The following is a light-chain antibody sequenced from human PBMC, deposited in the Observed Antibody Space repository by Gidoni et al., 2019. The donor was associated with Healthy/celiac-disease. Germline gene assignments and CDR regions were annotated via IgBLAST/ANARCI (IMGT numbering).Light chain of an antibody. CDR3: LQSYSTPLHT. J-gene: IGKJ4*01. CDR1: QSISSY. CDR2: AAY. V-gene: IGKV1-39*01. Sequence: DIQMTQSPSSLSASVGDRVTITCRASQSISSYLNWYQQKPGKAPKPLIYAAYSLQSGVPSRFSVSGHVTDFTLTLTRLQPEDLAPYYCLQSYSTPLHTFGGGTKLEIK.